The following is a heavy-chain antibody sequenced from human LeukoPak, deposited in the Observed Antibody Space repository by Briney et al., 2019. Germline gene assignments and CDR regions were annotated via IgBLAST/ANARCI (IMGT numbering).Heavy chain of an antibody. CDR1: GYIFTSYH. CDR3: ARGDWGN. V-gene: IGHV1-46*01. J-gene: IGHJ4*02. CDR2: INPSGGSA. D-gene: IGHD3-16*01. Sequence: GASVKVSCKTSGYIFTSYHILWVRQAPGQGLEWMGIINPSGGSASYAQKFQGRVTMTRDTSTSRVYMELYSLRSEDTAVYYCARGDWGNWGQGTLVTVSS.